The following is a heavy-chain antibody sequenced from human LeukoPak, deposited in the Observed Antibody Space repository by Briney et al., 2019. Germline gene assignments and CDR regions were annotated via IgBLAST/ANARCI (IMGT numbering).Heavy chain of an antibody. Sequence: GGSLKLSCAASGFTFSGSAMHWVRQASGKGLEWVGRIRSKANSYATAYAASVKGRFTSSRDDSKNTAYLQMNSLKTEDTAVYYCTRTLYYYDNIYYYCMDVWGQGTTVTVSS. CDR3: TRTLYYYDNIYYYCMDV. J-gene: IGHJ6*02. CDR1: GFTFSGSA. D-gene: IGHD3-22*01. V-gene: IGHV3-73*01. CDR2: IRSKANSYAT.